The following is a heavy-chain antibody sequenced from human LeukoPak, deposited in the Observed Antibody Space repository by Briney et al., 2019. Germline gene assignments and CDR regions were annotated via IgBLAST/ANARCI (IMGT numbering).Heavy chain of an antibody. J-gene: IGHJ4*02. CDR3: ARNSLVLRFLEPDY. V-gene: IGHV4-30-4*08. CDR2: IYYSGST. CDR1: GGSISSGDYY. D-gene: IGHD3-3*01. Sequence: PSQTLSLTCTVSGGSISSGDYYWSWIRQPPGEGLEWIGYIYYSGSTYYNPSLKSRVIISVDTSKNQFSLKLSSVTAADTAVYYCARNSLVLRFLEPDYWGQGTLVTVSS.